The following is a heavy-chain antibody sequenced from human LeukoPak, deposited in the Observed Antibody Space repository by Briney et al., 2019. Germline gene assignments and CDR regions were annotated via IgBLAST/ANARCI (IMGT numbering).Heavy chain of an antibody. CDR2: INHSGST. CDR3: ATRDGYFDY. V-gene: IGHV4-34*01. D-gene: IGHD5-24*01. J-gene: IGHJ4*02. Sequence: SETLSLTCAVYGGSFSGYYWSWIRQPPGKGLEWIGEINHSGSTNYNPSLKSRVTISVDTSENQFSLKLSSVTAADTAVYYCATRDGYFDYWGQGTLVTVSS. CDR1: GGSFSGYY.